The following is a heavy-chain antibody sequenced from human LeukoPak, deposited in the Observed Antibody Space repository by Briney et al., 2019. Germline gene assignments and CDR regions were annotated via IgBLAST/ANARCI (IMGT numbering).Heavy chain of an antibody. CDR1: GGSFSGYY. J-gene: IGHJ4*02. V-gene: IGHV4-34*01. D-gene: IGHD3-22*01. CDR3: ARVRTYYYDSSGPLLDY. Sequence: PSETLSLTCAVYGGSFSGYYWSWTRQPPGKGLEWIGEINHSGSTNYNPSLKSRVTISVDTSKNQFSLKLSSVTAADTAVYYCARVRTYYYDSSGPLLDYWGQGTLVTVSS. CDR2: INHSGST.